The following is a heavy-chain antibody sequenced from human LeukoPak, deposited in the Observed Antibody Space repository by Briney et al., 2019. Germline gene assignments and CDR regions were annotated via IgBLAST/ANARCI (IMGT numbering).Heavy chain of an antibody. CDR2: IVVGSGNT. CDR3: AAVSGISSSDSFDI. Sequence: TSVKVSCKASGFTFTSSAMQWVRQARGQRLEWIGWIVVGSGNTNYAQKFQERVTITRDMSTSTAYMELSSLRSEDTAVYYCAAVSGISSSDSFDIWGQGSMVTVSS. V-gene: IGHV1-58*02. CDR1: GFTFTSSA. D-gene: IGHD6-13*01. J-gene: IGHJ3*02.